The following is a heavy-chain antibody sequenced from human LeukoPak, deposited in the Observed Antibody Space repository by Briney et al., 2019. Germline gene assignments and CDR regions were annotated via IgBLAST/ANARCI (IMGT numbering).Heavy chain of an antibody. CDR2: IIPIFGTA. CDR1: GGTFSSYA. Sequence: GASVKVSCKASGGTFSSYAISWVRQAPGQGLEWMGGIIPIFGTANYAQKFQGRVTITADESTSTAYMELRSLRSDDTAVYYCARVSYDFWSGYPDCWGQGTLVTVSS. D-gene: IGHD3-3*01. CDR3: ARVSYDFWSGYPDC. J-gene: IGHJ4*02. V-gene: IGHV1-69*13.